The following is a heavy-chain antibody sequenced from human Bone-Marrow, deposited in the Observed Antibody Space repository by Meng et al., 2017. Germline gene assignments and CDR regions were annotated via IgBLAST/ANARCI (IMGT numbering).Heavy chain of an antibody. Sequence: QVQPVAFGAEVKKPGASVKVSCKASGYTFTSYGISWVRQAPGQGLEWMGWLNPNGGGTYYAQQFQGRVTMTRDTSINTAYLELSRLTSADTAVYYCAREGGPDKWFDPWGQGTLVTVSS. CDR3: AREGGPDKWFDP. D-gene: IGHD2-15*01. J-gene: IGHJ5*02. CDR2: LNPNGGGT. V-gene: IGHV1-2*02. CDR1: GYTFTSYG.